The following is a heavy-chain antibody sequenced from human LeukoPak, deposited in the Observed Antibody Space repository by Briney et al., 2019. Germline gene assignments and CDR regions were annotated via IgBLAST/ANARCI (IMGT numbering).Heavy chain of an antibody. J-gene: IGHJ6*02. V-gene: IGHV3-30-3*01. CDR2: ISYDGSNK. CDR3: ARRPYSSSWYPSYYYYGMDV. CDR1: GFTFSSYA. D-gene: IGHD6-13*01. Sequence: PGGSLRLSCAASGFTFSSYAMHWVRQAPGKGLEWVAVISYDGSNKYYADSVKGRFTISRGNSKNTLYLQMNSLRAEDTAVYYCARRPYSSSWYPSYYYYGMDVWGQGTTVTVSS.